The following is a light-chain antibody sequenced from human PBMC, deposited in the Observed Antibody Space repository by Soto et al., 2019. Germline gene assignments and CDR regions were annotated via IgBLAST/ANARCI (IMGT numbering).Light chain of an antibody. V-gene: IGLV3-21*02. CDR3: QVWDTTTTHRV. Sequence: SYELTQPPSVSLAPGQTARITCGRNNIESKSVHWYQQKPGQAPVLVVYDDSDRPSGIPERFSGSSSGNTATLTISRVEAGDEADYFCQVWDTTTTHRVFGGGTKLTVL. J-gene: IGLJ2*01. CDR2: DDS. CDR1: NIESKS.